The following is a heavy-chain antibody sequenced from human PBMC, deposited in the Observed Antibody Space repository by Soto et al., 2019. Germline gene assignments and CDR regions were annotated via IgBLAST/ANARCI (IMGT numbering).Heavy chain of an antibody. Sequence: EVQLLESGGGLVQPGGSLRLSCAASGFTFSSYAMSWVRQAPGKGLEWVSAISGSGGSTYYADSVKGRFTISRDNYKNTLYMQMNSLRAEDTAVYYCPKAHVFSSSGWFEPWDQATMVTVSS. CDR3: PKAHVFSSSGWFEP. J-gene: IGHJ5*02. D-gene: IGHD6-6*01. CDR2: ISGSGGST. CDR1: GFTFSSYA. V-gene: IGHV3-23*01.